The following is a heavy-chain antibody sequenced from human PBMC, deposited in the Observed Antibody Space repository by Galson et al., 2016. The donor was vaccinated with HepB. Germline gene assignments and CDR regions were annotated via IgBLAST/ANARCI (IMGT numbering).Heavy chain of an antibody. V-gene: IGHV4-61*01. Sequence: LSLTCSVSGGSVSSDNSYWNWIRQPPGKGLEWIGDVSYRGTTNYNPSLKSRVTMSVDTSKNQFSLNLSSVTAADTAVYYCAREKMGSGSYNMWGQGTLVIVSS. D-gene: IGHD3-10*01. J-gene: IGHJ4*02. CDR1: GGSVSSDNSY. CDR2: VSYRGTT. CDR3: AREKMGSGSYNM.